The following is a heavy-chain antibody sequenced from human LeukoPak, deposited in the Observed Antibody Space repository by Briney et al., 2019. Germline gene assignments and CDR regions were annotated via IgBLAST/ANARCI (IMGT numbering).Heavy chain of an antibody. CDR3: VRGYSFGPYGMDV. V-gene: IGHV3-53*05. CDR2: IYSGGST. Sequence: GGSLRLSCAASGFTVSSSGMMWVRQAPGKGLEWVSVIYSGGSTYYADSVKGRFTISRDNSKNTLYPQMSSLRAEDTAVYFCVRGYSFGPYGMDVWGQGTTVTVSS. J-gene: IGHJ6*02. D-gene: IGHD2-15*01. CDR1: GFTVSSSG.